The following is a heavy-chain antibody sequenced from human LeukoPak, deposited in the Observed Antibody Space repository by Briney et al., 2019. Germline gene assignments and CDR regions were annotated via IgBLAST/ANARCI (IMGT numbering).Heavy chain of an antibody. J-gene: IGHJ2*01. CDR2: IYYSGST. Sequence: SETLSLTCAVSGDSISSGSYSWSWIRQPPGKGLEWIGHIYYSGSTYYNPSLKSRLNMSVDRSKNQLSLKLNSVTAADTAVYYCARVAVAGTWYFDLWGRGTLVTVSS. CDR1: GDSISSGSYS. V-gene: IGHV4-30-4*07. CDR3: ARVAVAGTWYFDL. D-gene: IGHD6-19*01.